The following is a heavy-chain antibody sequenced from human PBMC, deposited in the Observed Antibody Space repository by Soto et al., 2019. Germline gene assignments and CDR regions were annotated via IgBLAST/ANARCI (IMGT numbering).Heavy chain of an antibody. Sequence: SETLSLTCAVYGGSFSGYYWSWIRQPPGKGLEWIGEINHSGSANYNPSLKSRVTISVDTSKNQFSLKLSSVTAADTAVYYCARGWRLRLGELSLFDYWGQGTLVTVSS. CDR3: ARGWRLRLGELSLFDY. CDR1: GGSFSGYY. D-gene: IGHD3-16*02. J-gene: IGHJ4*02. V-gene: IGHV4-34*01. CDR2: INHSGSA.